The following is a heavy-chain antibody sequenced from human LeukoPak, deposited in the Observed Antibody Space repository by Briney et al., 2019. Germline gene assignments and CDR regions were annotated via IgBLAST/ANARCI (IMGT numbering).Heavy chain of an antibody. CDR2: ISGSGGST. J-gene: IGHJ5*02. CDR3: AKDHYLGGSGFGNWFDP. Sequence: GGSLRLSCAASGFTFSSYAMSWVRQAPGKGLEWVSAISGSGGSTYYADSVKGRFTISRDNSKNTLYLQMNSLRAEDTAVYYCAKDHYLGGSGFGNWFDPWGQGTLVTVSS. D-gene: IGHD6-19*01. CDR1: GFTFSSYA. V-gene: IGHV3-23*01.